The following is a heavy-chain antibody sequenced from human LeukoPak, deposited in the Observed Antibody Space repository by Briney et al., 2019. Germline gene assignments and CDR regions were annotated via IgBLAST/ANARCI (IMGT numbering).Heavy chain of an antibody. CDR3: ATAGNYRFDY. CDR2: INPDGSTT. D-gene: IGHD1-7*01. J-gene: IGHJ4*02. Sequence: GGSLRLSCAASGFTISSYWVHWVRQAPGRGLVWVSRINPDGSTTNYADSVKGRFTISRDNAKNTLYLQMNSLRAEDTAVYYCATAGNYRFDYWGQGTLVTVSS. V-gene: IGHV3-74*01. CDR1: GFTISSYW.